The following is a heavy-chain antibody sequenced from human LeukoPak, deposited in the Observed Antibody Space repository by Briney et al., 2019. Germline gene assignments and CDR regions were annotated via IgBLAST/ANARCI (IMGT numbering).Heavy chain of an antibody. CDR3: AKDGSGSYSYFDY. CDR1: GFTFSSYG. J-gene: IGHJ4*02. Sequence: PGGSLRLSCAASGFTFSSYGMHWVRPAPGKGLAWVAFIRYDGSNKYYEDSVKGRFTLSRDNSKNTLYLQMNSLRAEDTAVYYCAKDGSGSYSYFDYWGQGTLVTVSS. V-gene: IGHV3-30*02. CDR2: IRYDGSNK. D-gene: IGHD3-10*01.